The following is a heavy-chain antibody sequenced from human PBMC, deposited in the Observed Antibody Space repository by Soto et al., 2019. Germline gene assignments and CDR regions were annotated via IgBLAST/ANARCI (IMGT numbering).Heavy chain of an antibody. J-gene: IGHJ6*02. D-gene: IGHD3-16*01. V-gene: IGHV3-23*01. CDR1: GFTFSSHA. Sequence: EVQLLESGGGLVQPGGSLKLSCAGSGFTFSSHAMTWVRQAPGKGLEWVSAISGSGGSTYYADSVRGRFTISRDNSKNTLHLQVNSLRAEDTAVYYCAKDLYAYYYYGLDVWGQGTTVTVSS. CDR2: ISGSGGST. CDR3: AKDLYAYYYYGLDV.